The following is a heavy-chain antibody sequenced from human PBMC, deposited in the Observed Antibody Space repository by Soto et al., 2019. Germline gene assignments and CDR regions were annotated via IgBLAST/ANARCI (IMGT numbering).Heavy chain of an antibody. V-gene: IGHV3-74*01. J-gene: IGHJ6*02. CDR3: AVSYYYDSSGYWSFYYYYCMDV. D-gene: IGHD3-22*01. CDR1: GFTFSSYW. CDR2: INSDGSST. Sequence: GGSLRLSCAASGFTFSSYWMHWVRQAPGKGLVWVSRINSDGSSTSYADSVKGRFTISRDNAKNTLYLQMNSLRAEDTAVYYCAVSYYYDSSGYWSFYYYYCMDVWGQGTTVTVSS.